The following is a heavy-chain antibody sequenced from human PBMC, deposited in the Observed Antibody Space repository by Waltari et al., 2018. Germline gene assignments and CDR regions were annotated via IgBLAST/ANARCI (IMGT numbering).Heavy chain of an antibody. CDR3: AKSSEDDTFDM. CDR2: TSYEGRNK. CDR1: GFPFSNFG. J-gene: IGHJ3*02. V-gene: IGHV3-30*18. Sequence: VQLVASGGGVVQPGRSLRLSCAASGFPFSNFGIPWVRQAPGKGLEWVAVTSYEGRNKYYADSVKGRFTISRDNSENTLSLQMRSLRTEDTAVYYCAKSSEDDTFDMWGQGTMVTVSS.